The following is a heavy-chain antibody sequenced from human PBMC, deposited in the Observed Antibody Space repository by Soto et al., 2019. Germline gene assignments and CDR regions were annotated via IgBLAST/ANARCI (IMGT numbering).Heavy chain of an antibody. CDR3: ARIRYYDSGSSINWFDP. CDR2: ISSSGSTI. J-gene: IGHJ5*02. V-gene: IGHV3-11*01. Sequence: GGSLRLSCAASGFTFSDYYMSWIRQAPGKGLEWVSYISSSGSTIYYADSVKGRFTISRDNAKNSLYLQMNSLRAKDTAVYYCARIRYYDSGSSINWFDPWGQGTLVTVSS. CDR1: GFTFSDYY. D-gene: IGHD3-10*01.